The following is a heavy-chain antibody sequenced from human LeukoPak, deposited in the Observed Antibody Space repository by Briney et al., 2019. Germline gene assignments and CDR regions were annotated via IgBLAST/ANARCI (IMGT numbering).Heavy chain of an antibody. CDR1: SGSISSYY. J-gene: IGHJ6*03. CDR2: IYYSGYT. D-gene: IGHD3-10*01. CDR3: ARTTMVRGTYYRDV. V-gene: IGHV4-59*01. Sequence: SETLSLTCTVSSGSISSYYWSWIRQPPGKGLEWIGCIYYSGYTNYKSSLKSRVTISVDTSKNQFSLKLSSVTAADTAVYYCARTTMVRGTYYRDVWGKGTTVTVSS.